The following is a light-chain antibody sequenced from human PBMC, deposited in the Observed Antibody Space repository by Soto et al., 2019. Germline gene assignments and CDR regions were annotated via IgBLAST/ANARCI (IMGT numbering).Light chain of an antibody. Sequence: DIQMTQSPSSLSASIGDRVTITCRASHTISSNLNWYQQKPGKAPQLLIYAASSVPSGVPPRFSGRGSWTEFTLTVSSLQSEDFATYYCLQTYSVPWTFGHGTKVEIK. J-gene: IGKJ1*01. CDR3: LQTYSVPWT. V-gene: IGKV1-39*01. CDR1: HTISSN. CDR2: AAS.